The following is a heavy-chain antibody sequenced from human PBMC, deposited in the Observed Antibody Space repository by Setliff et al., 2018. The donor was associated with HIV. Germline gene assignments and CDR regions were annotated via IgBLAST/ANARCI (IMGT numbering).Heavy chain of an antibody. CDR1: GYSFTSYW. J-gene: IGHJ4*02. D-gene: IGHD2-21*02. Sequence: GESLKISCKGSGYSFTSYWIGWVRQMPGKGLEWMGIIYPGDSDTRYSPSFQGQVTISADKSISTAYLQWSSLKASDTAMYYCARLSVVTATRIYYFDYWGQGTQVTVSS. CDR2: IYPGDSDT. CDR3: ARLSVVTATRIYYFDY. V-gene: IGHV5-51*01.